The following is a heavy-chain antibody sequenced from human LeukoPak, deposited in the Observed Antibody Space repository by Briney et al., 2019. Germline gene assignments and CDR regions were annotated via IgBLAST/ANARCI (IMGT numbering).Heavy chain of an antibody. D-gene: IGHD3-10*01. J-gene: IGHJ3*02. CDR2: IVGSGETI. CDR3: VRDRTVGSGKNAFDM. Sequence: GGSLRLSCGASGFTFSSYEMTWVRQAPGKGLEWVSYIVGSGETIYYADSVKGRSTISRDNAKNSLYPQMNSLRAEDMAVYYCVRDRTVGSGKNAFDMWGQGTMVTVSS. CDR1: GFTFSSYE. V-gene: IGHV3-48*03.